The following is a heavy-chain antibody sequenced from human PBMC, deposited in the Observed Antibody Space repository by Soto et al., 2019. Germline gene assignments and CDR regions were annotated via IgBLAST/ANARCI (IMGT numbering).Heavy chain of an antibody. V-gene: IGHV3-21*01. J-gene: IGHJ4*02. Sequence: EVQLVESGGGLVKPGGSLRLSCAASGFTFSSYSMNWVRQAPGKGLEWVSTISSSSSYIYYADSVKGRFTISRDNAKNSLYLQMNSLRAEDTAVYYCARDLYSSSARYFDYWGQGTLVTVSS. CDR3: ARDLYSSSARYFDY. D-gene: IGHD6-6*01. CDR2: ISSSSSYI. CDR1: GFTFSSYS.